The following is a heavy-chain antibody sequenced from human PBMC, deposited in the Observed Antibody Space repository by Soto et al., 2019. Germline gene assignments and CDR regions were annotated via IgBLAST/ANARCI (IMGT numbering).Heavy chain of an antibody. V-gene: IGHV4-31*03. CDR3: ARETFSPRGYSSSVPRGGSLDP. CDR1: GGSISSGGYY. D-gene: IGHD6-19*01. CDR2: IYYSGST. J-gene: IGHJ5*02. Sequence: PSETLSLTCTVSGGSISSGGYYWSWIRQHPGKGLEWIGYIYYSGSTYYNPSLKSRVTISVDTSKNQFSLKLSSVTAADTAVYYCARETFSPRGYSSSVPRGGSLDPWGQGTLVTVPQ.